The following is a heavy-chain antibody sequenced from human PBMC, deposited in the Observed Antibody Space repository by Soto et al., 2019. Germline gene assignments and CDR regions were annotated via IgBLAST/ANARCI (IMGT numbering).Heavy chain of an antibody. CDR1: GYTFTNYG. J-gene: IGHJ1*01. CDR2: INNYNGNT. Sequence: QVQLVQSGAEVKKPGASVKVSCKASGYTFTNYGISWVRQAPGQGPEWMGWINNYNGNTNYAKKLQGRVTMTTDTSTSTAYMALRSLRSDDTAVYYCARGGSSWSAEYYQHWGQGTLVIVSS. CDR3: ARGGSSWSAEYYQH. D-gene: IGHD6-13*01. V-gene: IGHV1-18*01.